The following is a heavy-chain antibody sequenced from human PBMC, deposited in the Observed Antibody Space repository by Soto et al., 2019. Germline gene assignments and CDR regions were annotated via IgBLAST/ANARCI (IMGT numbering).Heavy chain of an antibody. CDR3: AKDKGLRGSSYFGD. V-gene: IGHV3-23*01. J-gene: IGHJ4*02. CDR1: GFSFNNYA. CDR2: ISGSGDGT. Sequence: EVQLRQSGGGVVQPGGSLRLSCVASGFSFNNYAMTWVRQAPGKGLEWVSGISGSGDGTYYADSVKHRFSVSRDKSTSTVHLQMSSLRVEDTAVYYCAKDKGLRGSSYFGDWGQGALVIVSS. D-gene: IGHD3-16*01.